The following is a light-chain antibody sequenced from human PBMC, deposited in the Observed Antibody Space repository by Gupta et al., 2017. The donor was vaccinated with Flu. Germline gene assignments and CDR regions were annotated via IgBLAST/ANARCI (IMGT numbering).Light chain of an antibody. CDR3: QHYDNVSRMVFT. Sequence: DIQMTQSPSSLSASVGDRVTITCQASQDINNYLNWYQQRPGKAPRLLIYHASNLETGVPSRFSGSGYGTDFSFTISSLQPEDFATYYCQHYDNVSRMVFTFGQGTKLDIK. V-gene: IGKV1-33*01. CDR1: QDINNY. CDR2: HAS. J-gene: IGKJ2*01.